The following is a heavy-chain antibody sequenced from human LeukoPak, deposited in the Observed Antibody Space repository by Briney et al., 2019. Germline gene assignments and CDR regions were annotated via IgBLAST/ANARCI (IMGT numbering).Heavy chain of an antibody. J-gene: IGHJ5*02. V-gene: IGHV4-39*01. Sequence: SETLSLTCTVSGGSISTSNYYWGWIRQPPGKGLEWIGNIYYSGSTYYNPSLKSRVTISVDTSKNQFSLKLSSVTAADTAVYYCARQGGHSSSWYRGGWFDPWGQGTLVTVSS. CDR1: GGSISTSNYY. CDR2: IYYSGST. D-gene: IGHD6-13*01. CDR3: ARQGGHSSSWYRGGWFDP.